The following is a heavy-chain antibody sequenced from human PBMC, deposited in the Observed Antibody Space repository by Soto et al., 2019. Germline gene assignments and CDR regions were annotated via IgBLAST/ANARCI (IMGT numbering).Heavy chain of an antibody. CDR2: ISWNSGSI. D-gene: IGHD3-10*01. CDR1: GFTFDDYA. V-gene: IGHV3-9*01. CDR3: AKGGIYYYGSGNYRDLNDAFDI. J-gene: IGHJ3*02. Sequence: EVQLVESGGGLVQPGRSLRLSCAASGFTFDDYAMHWVRQAPGKGLEWVSGISWNSGSIGYADSVKGRFTISRDNAKNSLYLQMNSLRAEDTALYYCAKGGIYYYGSGNYRDLNDAFDIWGQGTMVTVSS.